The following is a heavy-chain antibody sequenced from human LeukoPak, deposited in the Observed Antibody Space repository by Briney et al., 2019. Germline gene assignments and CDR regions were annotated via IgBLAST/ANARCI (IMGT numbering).Heavy chain of an antibody. CDR2: MHPNSANT. V-gene: IGHV1-8*01. J-gene: IGHJ6*03. Sequence: ASVKVSCKASGYTFTSYDINWVRQATGQGLEWMGWMHPNSANTGYAQKFQGRVTMTRNTSIGTAYMELSSLRSEDTAVHYCARGGQRSQYYYFMDVWGKGTTVTVSS. CDR3: ARGGQRSQYYYFMDV. CDR1: GYTFTSYD. D-gene: IGHD1-26*01.